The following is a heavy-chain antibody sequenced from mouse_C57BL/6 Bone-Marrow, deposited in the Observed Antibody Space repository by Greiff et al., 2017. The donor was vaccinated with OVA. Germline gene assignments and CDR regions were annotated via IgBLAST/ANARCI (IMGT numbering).Heavy chain of an antibody. Sequence: VQLVESGPGLVAPSQSLSITCTVSGFSLTSYGVDWVRQSPGKGLEWLGVIWGVGSTNYNSALKSILSISEDNSKSRVFLKMNRLQTDDTAMYYCASIYTGTGAWFAYWGQGTLVTVSA. CDR1: GFSLTSYG. D-gene: IGHD2-1*01. J-gene: IGHJ3*01. CDR2: IWGVGST. V-gene: IGHV2-6*01. CDR3: ASIYTGTGAWFAY.